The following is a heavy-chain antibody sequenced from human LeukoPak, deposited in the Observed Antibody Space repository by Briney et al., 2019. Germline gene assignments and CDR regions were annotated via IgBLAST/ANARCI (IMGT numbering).Heavy chain of an antibody. CDR1: GGSISSYY. V-gene: IGHV4-59*08. CDR3: ARARPGYYGMDV. CDR2: IYYSGST. D-gene: IGHD6-6*01. J-gene: IGHJ6*02. Sequence: PSETLSLTYTVSGGSISSYYWSWIRQPPGKGLEWIGYIYYSGSTNYNPSLKSRVTISVDTSMNQFSLKLSSVTAADTAVYYCARARPGYYGMDVWGQGTTVTVSS.